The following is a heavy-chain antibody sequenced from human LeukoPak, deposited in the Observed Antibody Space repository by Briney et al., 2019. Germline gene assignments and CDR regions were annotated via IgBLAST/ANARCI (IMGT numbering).Heavy chain of an antibody. CDR1: GFTFTSSA. J-gene: IGHJ3*01. CDR3: ARFLPLGLNYYDSSFGV. D-gene: IGHD3-22*01. CDR2: IVVGSGNT. V-gene: IGHV1-58*02. Sequence: SVKVSCKASGFTFTSSAMQWVRQARGQRLEWIGWIVVGSGNTNYAQKFQERVTITRDMSTSTAYMELSSLRSEDTAVYYCARFLPLGLNYYDSSFGVWGQGTMVTVSS.